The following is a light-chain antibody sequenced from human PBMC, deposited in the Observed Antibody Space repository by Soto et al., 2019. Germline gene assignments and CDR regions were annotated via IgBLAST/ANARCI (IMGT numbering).Light chain of an antibody. Sequence: EIVMTQSPATLSVSPGEGATLSCRAGQSVGSNLAWYQQKPGQAPRLLIYGASTRAPGVPARFSGSGAGTEFNLTLRSLQSEDFAVYYCQQYEDWPPQLTFGGGTKVEIK. J-gene: IGKJ4*01. CDR1: QSVGSN. V-gene: IGKV3-15*01. CDR2: GAS. CDR3: QQYEDWPPQLT.